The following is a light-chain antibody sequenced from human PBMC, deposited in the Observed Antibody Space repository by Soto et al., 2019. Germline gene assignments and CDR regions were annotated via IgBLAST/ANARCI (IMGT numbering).Light chain of an antibody. V-gene: IGLV3-25*03. Sequence: SYELTQPPSVSVSPGQTARITYSGDALPKQYAYWYQQKPGQAPVLVIYKDSERPSGIPERFSGSSSGTTVTLTISGVQAEDEADYYCQSADSSGTVVFGGGTQLTVL. J-gene: IGLJ2*01. CDR1: ALPKQY. CDR2: KDS. CDR3: QSADSSGTVV.